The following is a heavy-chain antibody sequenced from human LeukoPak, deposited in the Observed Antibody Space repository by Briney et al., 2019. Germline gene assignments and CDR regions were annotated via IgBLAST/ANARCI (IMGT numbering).Heavy chain of an antibody. CDR3: VKDSPETAAGDY. Sequence: GGSLRLSCAASGFTFSFYGMHWVRQAPGKGLEWVALIWYDGSNKYYADSVKGRFTISRDNSKNTLYLQMNSLRAEDTAVYYCVKDSPETAAGDYWGQGTLVTVSS. V-gene: IGHV3-30*02. CDR2: IWYDGSNK. D-gene: IGHD6-13*01. J-gene: IGHJ4*02. CDR1: GFTFSFYG.